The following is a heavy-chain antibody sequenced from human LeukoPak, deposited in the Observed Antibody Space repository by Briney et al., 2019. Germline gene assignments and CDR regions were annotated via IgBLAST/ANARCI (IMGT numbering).Heavy chain of an antibody. CDR2: IRSKAYGGTT. CDR1: GFTFGDYA. V-gene: IGHV3-49*03. J-gene: IGHJ6*03. CDR3: TRDVVAGLYYYYYYYMDV. Sequence: GGSLRLSCTASGFTFGDYAMSWFRQAPGKGLEWVGFIRSKAYGGTTEYAASVKGRFTISRDDSKSIAYLQMNSLKTEDTAVYYCTRDVVAGLYYYYYYYMDVWGKGTTVTVSS. D-gene: IGHD6-19*01.